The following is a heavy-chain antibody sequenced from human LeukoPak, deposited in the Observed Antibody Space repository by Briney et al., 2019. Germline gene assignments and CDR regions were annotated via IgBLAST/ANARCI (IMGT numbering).Heavy chain of an antibody. CDR1: GFFFSSYP. CDR3: ATSSRQVGDAFDI. V-gene: IGHV3-30*04. CDR2: VLFDGSNK. Sequence: GTSLRLSCAASGFFFSSYPLYWVRQAPGKGLEWVAGVLFDGSNKNYGDSVKGRFTISRDNSQNMMYLQMNSLEVDDTAVYYCATSSRQVGDAFDIWGQGAMVTVAS. J-gene: IGHJ3*02.